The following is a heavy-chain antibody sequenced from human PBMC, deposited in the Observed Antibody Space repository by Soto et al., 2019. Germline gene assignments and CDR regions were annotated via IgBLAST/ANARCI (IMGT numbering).Heavy chain of an antibody. CDR1: GYSFTSYW. V-gene: IGHV5-10-1*01. D-gene: IGHD3-10*01. Sequence: PGESLKISCKGSGYSFTSYWISWVRQMPGKGLEWMGRIDPSDSYTNYSPSFQGHVTISADKSISTAYLQWSSLKASDTAMYYCGRSPHGSSYYYYYGMDVWGQGTTVTVSS. J-gene: IGHJ6*02. CDR2: IDPSDSYT. CDR3: GRSPHGSSYYYYYGMDV.